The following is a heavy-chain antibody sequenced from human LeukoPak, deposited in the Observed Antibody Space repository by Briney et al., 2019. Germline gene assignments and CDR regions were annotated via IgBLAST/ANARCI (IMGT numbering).Heavy chain of an antibody. CDR3: ARHTTLDP. J-gene: IGHJ5*02. Sequence: GGSLRLSCVGSGFTFSDYWMTWVRQAPGKGLEWVANIKPDANERHYVDSVKGRFTISRDNAKNSLCLQMNNLRADDTAVYYCARHTTLDPWGRGALVTVSS. CDR1: GFTFSDYW. V-gene: IGHV3-7*01. CDR2: IKPDANER. D-gene: IGHD1-14*01.